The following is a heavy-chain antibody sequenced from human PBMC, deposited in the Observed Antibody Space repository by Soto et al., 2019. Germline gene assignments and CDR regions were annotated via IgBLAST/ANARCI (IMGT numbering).Heavy chain of an antibody. Sequence: QVQLVQSGADVKKPGTSVKVSCKAAGYSFTNYCMYWVRQAPGQGLEWMGMINPRTGSTRYAQKFQDRVTMTRDTSTTAVYMELSTLISDDTAVYYCARDGGLRTASWDYELWGPGTLVTVSS. V-gene: IGHV1-46*01. D-gene: IGHD2-15*01. CDR3: ARDGGLRTASWDYEL. J-gene: IGHJ2*01. CDR1: GYSFTNYC. CDR2: INPRTGST.